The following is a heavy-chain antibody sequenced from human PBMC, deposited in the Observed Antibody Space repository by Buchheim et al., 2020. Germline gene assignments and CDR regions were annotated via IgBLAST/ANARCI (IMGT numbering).Heavy chain of an antibody. J-gene: IGHJ6*02. D-gene: IGHD3-3*01. CDR1: GFTFSSYW. Sequence: EVQLVESGGGLVQPGGSLRLSCAASGFTFSSYWMSWVRQAPGKGLEWVANIKQDGSEKYYVDSVKGRFTISKDNATNSLYLQMNSLRAEDTAVYYCARSRDFWSGPIYYYYGMDVWGQGTT. CDR3: ARSRDFWSGPIYYYYGMDV. CDR2: IKQDGSEK. V-gene: IGHV3-7*03.